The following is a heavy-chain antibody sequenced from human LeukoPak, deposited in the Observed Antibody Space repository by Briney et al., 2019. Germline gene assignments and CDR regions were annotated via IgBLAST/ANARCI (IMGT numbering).Heavy chain of an antibody. D-gene: IGHD3-16*02. J-gene: IGHJ4*02. CDR1: GYTFTSYG. Sequence: ASVKVSCKASGYTFTSYGISWVRQAPGQGLEWMGIINPSGGSTSYAQKFQGRVTMTRDTSTSTVYMELSSLRSEDTAVYYCARGYMDPDDYWGQGTLVTVSS. V-gene: IGHV1-46*01. CDR2: INPSGGST. CDR3: ARGYMDPDDY.